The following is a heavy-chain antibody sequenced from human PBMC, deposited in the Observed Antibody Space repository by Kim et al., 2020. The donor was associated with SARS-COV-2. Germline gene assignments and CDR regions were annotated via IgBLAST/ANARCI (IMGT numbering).Heavy chain of an antibody. Sequence: GGSLRLSCAASGFTFSSYAMSWVRQAPGKGLEWVSAISGSGGSTYYADSVKGRFTISRDNSKNTLYLQMNSLRAEDTAVYYCAKDGGFGVLTYYYYGMDVWGQGTTVTVSS. J-gene: IGHJ6*02. CDR3: AKDGGFGVLTYYYYGMDV. CDR1: GFTFSSYA. CDR2: ISGSGGST. V-gene: IGHV3-23*01. D-gene: IGHD3-3*01.